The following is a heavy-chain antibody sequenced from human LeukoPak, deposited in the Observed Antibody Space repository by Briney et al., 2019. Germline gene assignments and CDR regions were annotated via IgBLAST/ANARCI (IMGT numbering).Heavy chain of an antibody. V-gene: IGHV4-39*02. Sequence: SETLSLTCTVSGGSISSSSYYWGWIRQPPGKGLEWIGSIYYSGSTYYNPSLKSRVTISVDTSKNQFSLKLSSVTAADTAVYYCARDPRGGTNGDKPVGYFDLWGRGTLVTVSS. CDR1: GGSISSSSYY. D-gene: IGHD4-17*01. CDR2: IYYSGST. J-gene: IGHJ2*01. CDR3: ARDPRGGTNGDKPVGYFDL.